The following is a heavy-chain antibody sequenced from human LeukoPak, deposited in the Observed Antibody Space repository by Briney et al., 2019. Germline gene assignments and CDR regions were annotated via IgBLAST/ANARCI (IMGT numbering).Heavy chain of an antibody. Sequence: GGSLRLSCAASGFIFRNYGMHWVRQAPGKGLEWVACIRYDGSKYADSVKGRFTISRDDSNNMAYLQMDSLKNEDTAVYYSTREDWDFDSWGQGTPVSVSS. V-gene: IGHV3-30*02. D-gene: IGHD3/OR15-3a*01. J-gene: IGHJ4*02. CDR1: GFIFRNYG. CDR2: IRYDGS. CDR3: TREDWDFDS.